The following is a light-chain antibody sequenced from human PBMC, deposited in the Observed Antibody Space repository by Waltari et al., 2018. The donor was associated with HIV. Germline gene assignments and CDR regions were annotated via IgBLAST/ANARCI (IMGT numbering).Light chain of an antibody. V-gene: IGKV3-20*01. CDR1: QSIISNY. CDR3: QQYCSSPWT. CDR2: GAS. J-gene: IGKJ1*01. Sequence: EIVLTQSPGTLSFSPGERATLSCRASQSIISNYLAWYQQKPGQAPRLLIYGASSRATGIPDRFSGSGSVTDFTLTISRLEPEDFAVYYCQQYCSSPWTFGQGTKVEIK.